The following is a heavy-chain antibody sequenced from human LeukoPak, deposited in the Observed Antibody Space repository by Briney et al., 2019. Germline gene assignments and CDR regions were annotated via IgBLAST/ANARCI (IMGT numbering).Heavy chain of an antibody. D-gene: IGHD3-22*01. V-gene: IGHV1-18*01. CDR2: ISAYNGNT. CDR3: ARDYYDSSGCSY. CDR1: RSTFTSYG. J-gene: IGHJ4*02. Sequence: ASVKDTCKVARSTFTSYGISWVRQAPGQGLEWMGWISAYNGNTNYAQKLQGRVTMTTDTSTSTAYMELRSLRSDDTAVYYCARDYYDSSGCSYWGQGTLVTVSS.